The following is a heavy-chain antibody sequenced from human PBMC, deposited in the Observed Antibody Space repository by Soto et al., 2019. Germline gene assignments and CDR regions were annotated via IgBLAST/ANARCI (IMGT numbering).Heavy chain of an antibody. D-gene: IGHD3-9*01. CDR1: GYTFTSYG. CDR2: ISAYNGNT. Sequence: ASVKVSCKASGYTFTSYGISWVRQAPGQGLEWMGWISAYNGNTNYAQKLQGRVTMTTDTSTSTAYMELRNLRSDDTAVYYCAICVDWFFNDAFDIWGQGTMVTVSS. CDR3: AICVDWFFNDAFDI. V-gene: IGHV1-18*01. J-gene: IGHJ3*02.